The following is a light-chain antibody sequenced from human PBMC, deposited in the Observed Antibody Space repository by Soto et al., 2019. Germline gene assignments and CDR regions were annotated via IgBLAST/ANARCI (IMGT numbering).Light chain of an antibody. CDR1: SSDVGGYNS. J-gene: IGLJ3*02. Sequence: QSALTQPRSVSGSPGQSATLSCTGTSSDVGGYNSVSWYQHHPGKAPKLMIYDVSKRPSGVPDRFSGSKSGNTASLTISGLQAEDEADYYCCSYAGRYIWVFGGGTQLTVL. V-gene: IGLV2-11*01. CDR2: DVS. CDR3: CSYAGRYIWV.